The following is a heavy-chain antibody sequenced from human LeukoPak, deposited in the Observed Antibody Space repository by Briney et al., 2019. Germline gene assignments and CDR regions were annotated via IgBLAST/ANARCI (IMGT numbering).Heavy chain of an antibody. V-gene: IGHV4-34*01. CDR3: ARMGVTAILGY. CDR2: INHSGST. CDR1: GGSFSGYY. J-gene: IGHJ4*02. Sequence: PSETLSLTCAVYGGSFSGYYWSWIRQPPGKGLEWIGEINHSGSTNYNPSLKSRVTISVDTSKNQFSLKLSSVTAADTAVYYCARMGVTAILGYWGKGTLVTVSS. D-gene: IGHD2-21*02.